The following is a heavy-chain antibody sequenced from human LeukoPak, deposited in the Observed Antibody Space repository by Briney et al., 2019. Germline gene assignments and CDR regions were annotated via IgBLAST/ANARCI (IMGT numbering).Heavy chain of an antibody. CDR2: IRGRSDTT. D-gene: IGHD2-2*02. V-gene: IGHV3-48*01. J-gene: IGHJ5*02. CDR3: ARGKYCSSTSCYTEYYDFSP. Sequence: PGGSLRLSCAASGFTFTMFSMNWLRQAPGKGLEWIAFIRGRSDTTYYADSVQGRFTISRDNAEDSVYLQMNSLRAEDTAVYYCARGKYCSSTSCYTEYYDFSPWGQGTLVTVSS. CDR1: GFTFTMFS.